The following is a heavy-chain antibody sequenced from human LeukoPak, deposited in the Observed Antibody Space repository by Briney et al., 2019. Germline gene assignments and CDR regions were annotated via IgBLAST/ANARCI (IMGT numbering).Heavy chain of an antibody. Sequence: SQTLSLTCTVSGGSISSYYWSWIRQPPGKGLEWIGCIYYSGSTNYNPSLKSRVTISVDTSKNQFSLKLSSVTAADTAVYYCARSTQITAYYYDSSGYFNWFDPWGQGTLVTVSS. J-gene: IGHJ5*02. CDR2: IYYSGST. CDR1: GGSISSYY. V-gene: IGHV4-59*01. D-gene: IGHD3-22*01. CDR3: ARSTQITAYYYDSSGYFNWFDP.